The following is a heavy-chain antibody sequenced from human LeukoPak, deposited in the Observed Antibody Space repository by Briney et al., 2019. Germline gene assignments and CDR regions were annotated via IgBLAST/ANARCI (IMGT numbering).Heavy chain of an antibody. J-gene: IGHJ4*02. CDR3: AAPGEDYGDYPFDY. V-gene: IGHV3-23*01. CDR1: GFTFSSYA. D-gene: IGHD4-17*01. Sequence: PGGSLRLSCAASGFTFSSYAMSWVRQAPGKGLEWVSAISGSGGSTYYADSVKGRFTISRDNSKNTLYLQMNSLRAEDTAVYYCAAPGEDYGDYPFDYWGQGTLVTVSP. CDR2: ISGSGGST.